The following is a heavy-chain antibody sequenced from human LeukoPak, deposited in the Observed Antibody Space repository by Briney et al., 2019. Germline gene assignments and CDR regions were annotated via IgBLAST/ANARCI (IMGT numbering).Heavy chain of an antibody. CDR2: ISGSGGST. V-gene: IGHV3-23*01. CDR1: GFTFSSYA. J-gene: IGHJ4*02. CDR3: AKDLASPRERNDY. Sequence: GGSLRLSCAASGFTFSSYAMSWVRQAPGKGLEWVSAISGSGGSTYYADSVKGRFTISRDNSKNTLYLQMNSLRAEDTAVYCCAKDLASPRERNDYWGQGTLVTVSS.